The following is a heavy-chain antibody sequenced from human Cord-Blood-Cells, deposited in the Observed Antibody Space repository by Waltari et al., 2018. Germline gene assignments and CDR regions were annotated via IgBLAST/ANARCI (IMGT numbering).Heavy chain of an antibody. CDR3: ATNPLQYYYDSSGYYFDY. Sequence: QVQLVQSGAEVKKPGSSVQISCKASGGTFSSYAISWARQAPGHGLEWMGGIIPILGIANYAQKFQGRVTITADKSTSTAYMELSSLRSEDTAVYYCATNPLQYYYDSSGYYFDYWGQGTLVTVSS. J-gene: IGHJ4*02. V-gene: IGHV1-69*10. CDR2: IIPILGIA. D-gene: IGHD3-22*01. CDR1: GGTFSSYA.